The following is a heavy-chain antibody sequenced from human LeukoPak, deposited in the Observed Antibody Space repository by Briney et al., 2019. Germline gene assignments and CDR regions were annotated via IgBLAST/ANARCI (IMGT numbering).Heavy chain of an antibody. J-gene: IGHJ4*02. CDR1: GFTVSSNY. CDR3: AKDQEGSGWFVFDY. CDR2: IYSGGST. Sequence: GGSLRLSCAASGFTVSSNYMSWVRQAPGKGLEWVSVIYSGGSTYYADSVKGRFTISRDNSKNTLYLQMNSLRAEDTAVYYCAKDQEGSGWFVFDYWGQGTLVTVSS. D-gene: IGHD6-19*01. V-gene: IGHV3-66*01.